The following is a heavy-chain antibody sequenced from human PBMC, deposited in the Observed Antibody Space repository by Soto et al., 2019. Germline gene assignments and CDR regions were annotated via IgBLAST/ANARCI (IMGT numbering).Heavy chain of an antibody. CDR3: VSAVVDENSVY. CDR2: FDPEDGET. V-gene: IGHV1-24*01. Sequence: ASVKVSCKVFGYTLTELSLHWVRQAPGKGLEWMGGFDPEDGETIYAQKFQGRLTMTEDTSTDTAYMELSSLRSEDTAVDYGVSAVVDENSVYWGQGTRVNVSS. D-gene: IGHD2-15*01. CDR1: GYTLTELS. J-gene: IGHJ4*02.